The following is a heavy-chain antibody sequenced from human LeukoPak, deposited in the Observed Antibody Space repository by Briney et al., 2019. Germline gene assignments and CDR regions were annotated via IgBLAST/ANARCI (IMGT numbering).Heavy chain of an antibody. CDR2: IYTSGST. J-gene: IGHJ4*02. D-gene: IGHD6-13*01. Sequence: SETLSLTCTVSGGSISSYYWSWNRQPPGKGLEWIGYIYTSGSTNYNPSLKSRVTISVDTSKNQFSLKLSSVTAADTAVYYCARGGYSSSPVDYWGQGTLVTVSS. CDR1: GGSISSYY. V-gene: IGHV4-4*09. CDR3: ARGGYSSSPVDY.